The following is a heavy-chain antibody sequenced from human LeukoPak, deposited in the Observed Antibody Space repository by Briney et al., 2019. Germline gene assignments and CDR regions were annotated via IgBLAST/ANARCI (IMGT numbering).Heavy chain of an antibody. J-gene: IGHJ4*02. V-gene: IGHV5-51*01. CDR3: ARLGTGYSSSSAY. CDR1: RYRFTTYL. CDR2: IYPGDSDT. D-gene: IGHD6-6*01. Sequence: GESLKISRKGSRYRFTTYLFGWVRQIPGKGLEWMGIIYPGDSDTRYSPSFQGQVTISADKSISTAYLQWSSLKASDTAMYYCARLGTGYSSSSAYWGQGTLVTVSS.